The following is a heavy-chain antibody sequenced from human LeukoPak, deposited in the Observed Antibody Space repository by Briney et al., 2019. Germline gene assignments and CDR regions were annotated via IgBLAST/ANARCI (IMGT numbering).Heavy chain of an antibody. Sequence: GASVKVSCKASGYTFTGYYMHWVRQAPGQGLEWMGRIIPIFGTANYAQKFQGRVTITTDESTSTAYMELSSLRSEDTAVYYCARAIAVAAFDYWGQGTLVTVSS. D-gene: IGHD6-19*01. J-gene: IGHJ4*02. CDR2: IIPIFGTA. V-gene: IGHV1-69*05. CDR1: GYTFTGYY. CDR3: ARAIAVAAFDY.